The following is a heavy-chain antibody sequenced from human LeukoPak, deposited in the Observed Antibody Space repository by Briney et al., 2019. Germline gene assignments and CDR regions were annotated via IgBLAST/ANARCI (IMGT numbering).Heavy chain of an antibody. CDR3: ARDIITMIDY. CDR1: GYTFTSYD. D-gene: IGHD3-22*01. J-gene: IGHJ4*02. CDR2: IRAYNGNT. V-gene: IGHV1-18*01. Sequence: ASVKVSCKASGYTFTSYDINWVRQAPGQGLEWMGWIRAYNGNTNYAQKLQGRVTMTTDTSTSTAYMELRSLRSDDTAVYYCARDIITMIDYWGQGTLVTVSS.